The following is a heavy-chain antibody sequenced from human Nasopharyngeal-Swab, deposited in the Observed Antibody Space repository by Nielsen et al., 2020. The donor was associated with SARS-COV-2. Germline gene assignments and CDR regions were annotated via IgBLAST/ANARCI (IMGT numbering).Heavy chain of an antibody. Sequence: ETLSLTCTVSGGSISSYYWSWVRQAPGKGLEWVSVIYSGGSTYYADSVKGRFTISRDNSKNTLYLQMNSLRAEDTAVYYCAREGLGNDFDYWGQGTLVTVSS. D-gene: IGHD5-12*01. CDR3: AREGLGNDFDY. J-gene: IGHJ4*02. V-gene: IGHV3-53*01. CDR1: GGSISSYY. CDR2: IYSGGST.